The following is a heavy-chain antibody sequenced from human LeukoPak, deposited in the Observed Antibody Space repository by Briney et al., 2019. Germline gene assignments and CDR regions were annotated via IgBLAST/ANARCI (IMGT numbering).Heavy chain of an antibody. CDR2: INWNGGST. V-gene: IGHV3-20*04. Sequence: GGSLRLSCAASGFTFDDYGMSWVLQAPGKGLQSVSGINWNGGSTGYADSVKGRFTISRDKAKNSLDLQMNSLRAEDTALYYCARDLPPYCSSTSCYSLYGYWGQGTLVTVSS. CDR3: ARDLPPYCSSTSCYSLYGY. J-gene: IGHJ4*02. D-gene: IGHD2-2*02. CDR1: GFTFDDYG.